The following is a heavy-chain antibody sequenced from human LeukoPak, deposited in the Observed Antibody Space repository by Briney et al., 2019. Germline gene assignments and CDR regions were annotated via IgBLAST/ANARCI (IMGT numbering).Heavy chain of an antibody. V-gene: IGHV1-46*01. CDR1: GYTFTSYY. CDR2: INPSGGST. Sequence: ASVKVSCKASGYTFTSYYMHWVRQAPGQGLEWMGIINPSGGSTSYAQKFQGRVTMTRDTSTSTVYMELSSLRSEDTAVYYCARDGRYCSSTSCYTVNWFDPWGQGTLVTVSS. CDR3: ARDGRYCSSTSCYTVNWFDP. D-gene: IGHD2-2*02. J-gene: IGHJ5*02.